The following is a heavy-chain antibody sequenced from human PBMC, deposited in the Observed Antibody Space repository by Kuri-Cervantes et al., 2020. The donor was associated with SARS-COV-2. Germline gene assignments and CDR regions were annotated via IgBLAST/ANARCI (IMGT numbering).Heavy chain of an antibody. Sequence: SQTLSLTCSVPGYSISSGYYWGWIRQPPGKGLEWIGSIYHSGSTYYNPSLKSRVTISVDTSKNQFPLTLSSVTAADTAVYYCARFTEYSSSLLDYWGQGTLVTVSS. D-gene: IGHD6-6*01. CDR3: ARFTEYSSSLLDY. J-gene: IGHJ4*02. CDR1: GYSISSGYY. V-gene: IGHV4-38-2*01. CDR2: IYHSGST.